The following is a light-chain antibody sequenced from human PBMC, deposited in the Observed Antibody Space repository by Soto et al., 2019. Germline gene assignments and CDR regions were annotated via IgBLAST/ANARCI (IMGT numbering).Light chain of an antibody. Sequence: HSTLAHPASVSWSPGQAITISCTGNSDFVGSFSLVSWYQQHPGKAPKVMISEGHRRPSGVPDRFSGSSSVTTASLTISGLQADEQADYYCCLYVGATNYVFGTGTNVTAL. CDR2: EGH. J-gene: IGLJ1*01. CDR1: SDFVGSFSL. V-gene: IGLV2-23*01. CDR3: CLYVGATNYV.